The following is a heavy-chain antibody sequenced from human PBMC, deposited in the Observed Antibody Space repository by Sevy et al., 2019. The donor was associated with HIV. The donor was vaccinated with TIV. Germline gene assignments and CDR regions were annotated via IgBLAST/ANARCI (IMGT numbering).Heavy chain of an antibody. CDR3: ARQRYYYDSSGYYSNPTNFDY. CDR2: IYYSGST. Sequence: SETLSLTCTVSGGSISSSSYYWGWIRQPPGKGLEWIGSIYYSGSTHYIPSLKSRVTISVDTSKNQFSLKLSSVTAADTAVYYCARQRYYYDSSGYYSNPTNFDYWGQGTLVTVSS. CDR1: GGSISSSSYY. V-gene: IGHV4-39*01. J-gene: IGHJ4*02. D-gene: IGHD3-22*01.